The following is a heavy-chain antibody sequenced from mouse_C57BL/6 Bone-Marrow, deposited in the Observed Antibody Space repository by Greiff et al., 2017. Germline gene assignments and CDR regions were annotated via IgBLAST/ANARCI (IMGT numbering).Heavy chain of an antibody. V-gene: IGHV1-50*01. D-gene: IGHD3-2*02. CDR2: IDPSDSYT. J-gene: IGHJ3*01. Sequence: VQLQQPGAELVKPGASVKLSCKASGYTFTSYWMQWVKQRPGQGLEWIGEIDPSDSYTNYNQKFKGKATLTVDTSSSTAYMQLSSLTSEDSAVYYCARELRLHVAYWGQGTLVTVSA. CDR3: ARELRLHVAY. CDR1: GYTFTSYW.